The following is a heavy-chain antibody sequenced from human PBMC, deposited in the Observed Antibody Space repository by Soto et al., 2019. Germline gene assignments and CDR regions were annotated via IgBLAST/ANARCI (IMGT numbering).Heavy chain of an antibody. D-gene: IGHD6-19*01. CDR1: GGTFSSYA. CDR3: ARDRTTPRSGWYGWFGP. Sequence: QVQLVQSGAEVKKPGSSVKVSCKASGGTFSSYAISWVRQAPGQGLEWMGGIIPIFGTATYAQTFQGRVTITADESTSTAYMELSSLRSEYTAVDYCARDRTTPRSGWYGWFGPWGQGTLVTVSS. J-gene: IGHJ5*02. CDR2: IIPIFGTA. V-gene: IGHV1-69*01.